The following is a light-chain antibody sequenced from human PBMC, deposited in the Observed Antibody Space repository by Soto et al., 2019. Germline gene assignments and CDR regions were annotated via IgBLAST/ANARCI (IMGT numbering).Light chain of an antibody. Sequence: DIQMTQSPSTLSASLGDRVTITCRASQRIDTWVAWYQQKPGRAPKLLIYAASSLQSGVPSRFSGSGSGTDFTLTISSLQPEDFATYYCQQSYTTPSITFGQGTRLEIK. CDR2: AAS. V-gene: IGKV1-39*01. J-gene: IGKJ5*01. CDR3: QQSYTTPSIT. CDR1: QRIDTW.